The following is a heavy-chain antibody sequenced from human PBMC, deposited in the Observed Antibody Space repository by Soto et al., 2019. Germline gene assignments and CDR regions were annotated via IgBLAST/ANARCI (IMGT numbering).Heavy chain of an antibody. CDR1: GGSISSYY. J-gene: IGHJ3*02. D-gene: IGHD1-1*01. Sequence: SETLSLTCTVSGGSISSYYWSWIRQPPGKGLEWIGYIYYSGSTNYNPSLKSRVTISVDTSKNQFSLKLSSVTAADTAVYYWARVERGTATTLVDAFDIWGPGTMVTV. CDR2: IYYSGST. V-gene: IGHV4-59*12. CDR3: ARVERGTATTLVDAFDI.